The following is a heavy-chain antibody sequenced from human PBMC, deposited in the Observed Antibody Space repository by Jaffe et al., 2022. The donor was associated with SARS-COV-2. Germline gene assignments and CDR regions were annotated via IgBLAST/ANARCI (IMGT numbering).Heavy chain of an antibody. V-gene: IGHV1-69*01. D-gene: IGHD2-8*01. J-gene: IGHJ6*02. Sequence: QVQLVQSGAEVKKPGSSVKVSCKASGGTFSSYAISWVRQAPGQGLEWMGGIIPIFGTANYAQKFQGRVTITADESTSTAYMELSSLRSEDTAVYYCARGPDCTNGVCYTRGGYYYYGMDVWGQGTTVTVSS. CDR3: ARGPDCTNGVCYTRGGYYYYGMDV. CDR1: GGTFSSYA. CDR2: IIPIFGTA.